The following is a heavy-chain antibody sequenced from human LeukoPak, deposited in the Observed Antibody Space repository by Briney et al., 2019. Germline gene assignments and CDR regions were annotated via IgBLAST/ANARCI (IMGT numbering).Heavy chain of an antibody. V-gene: IGHV4-34*01. J-gene: IGHJ3*02. CDR3: ARGDSGGSYLVGSDAFDI. D-gene: IGHD1-26*01. Sequence: LRLSCAASGFTFSDYYMSWIRQAPGKGLEWIGEIYHSGSTNYSPSLKSRVTISVDKSKNQFSLKLSSVTAADTAVYYCARGDSGGSYLVGSDAFDIWGQGTMVTVSS. CDR1: GFTFSDYY. CDR2: IYHSGST.